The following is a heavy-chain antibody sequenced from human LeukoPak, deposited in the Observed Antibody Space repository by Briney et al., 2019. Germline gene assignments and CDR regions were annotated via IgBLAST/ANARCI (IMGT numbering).Heavy chain of an antibody. CDR2: IRQDGNEK. Sequence: GGSLRLSCAASGFTFNTYWMSWVRQAPGKGLEWVANIRQDGNEKYYVDSVKGRFTISRDNAKNSLYLQMNSLRAEDTAVDFCARPLGYCSGGSCFPFDIWGQGTVVTVSS. CDR3: ARPLGYCSGGSCFPFDI. J-gene: IGHJ3*02. V-gene: IGHV3-7*01. D-gene: IGHD2-15*01. CDR1: GFTFNTYW.